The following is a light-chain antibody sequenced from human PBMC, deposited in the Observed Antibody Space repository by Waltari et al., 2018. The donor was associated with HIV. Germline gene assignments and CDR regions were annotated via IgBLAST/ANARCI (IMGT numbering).Light chain of an antibody. CDR2: INN. CDR3: AAWDDSLNGVV. Sequence: QSVLTQPPSASGTPGQRVTISCSGSSSNIGSNTVNWYQQLPGTAPKLLIYINNQRPSGVPDRFSGSKSGTSASLAIRGLQSEDEADYYCAAWDDSLNGVVFGGGTKLTVL. CDR1: SSNIGSNT. V-gene: IGLV1-44*01. J-gene: IGLJ2*01.